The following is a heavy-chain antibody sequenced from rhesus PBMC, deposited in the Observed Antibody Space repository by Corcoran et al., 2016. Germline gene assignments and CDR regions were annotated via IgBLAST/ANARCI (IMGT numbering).Heavy chain of an antibody. V-gene: IGHV4-99*01. J-gene: IGHJ4*01. CDR3: ARRGIATIYFDY. CDR2: IGGSSGST. CDR1: GYSISSGYY. D-gene: IGHD5-36*01. Sequence: QVQLQESGPGLVKPSETLSLTCAVSGYSISSGYYWGWIRQPPGKGLEGIGYIGGSSGSTHYNPPLKSRVTISKDTSKNQFSLKLSSVTAADTAVYYCARRGIATIYFDYWGQGVLVTVSS.